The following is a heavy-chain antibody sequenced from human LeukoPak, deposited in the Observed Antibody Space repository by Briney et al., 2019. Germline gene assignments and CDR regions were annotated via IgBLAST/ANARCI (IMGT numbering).Heavy chain of an antibody. V-gene: IGHV3-21*04. CDR2: ISSSSSHI. Sequence: GGSLRLSCAASGFTFSSYWMSWVRQAPGKGLEWVSAISSSSSHIYYADSVKGRFTISRDNAKNSLYLQMSSLRSEDTAVYYCATVGPRYSSSWYDDYWGQGTLVTVSS. D-gene: IGHD6-13*01. CDR1: GFTFSSYW. J-gene: IGHJ4*02. CDR3: ATVGPRYSSSWYDDY.